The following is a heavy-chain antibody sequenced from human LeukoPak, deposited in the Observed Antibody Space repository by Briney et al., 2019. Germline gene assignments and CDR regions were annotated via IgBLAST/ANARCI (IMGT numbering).Heavy chain of an antibody. CDR1: GFTFSSYA. D-gene: IGHD1-26*01. CDR2: ISGSGGST. Sequence: HPGGSLRLSCAASGFTFSSYAMSWVRQAPGKGLEWVSAISGSGGSTYYADSVKGRFTISRENSKNTLYLQMNSLRAEDTAVYYCAKDCIGGALGGWFDPWGQGTLVTVSS. CDR3: AKDCIGGALGGWFDP. V-gene: IGHV3-23*01. J-gene: IGHJ5*02.